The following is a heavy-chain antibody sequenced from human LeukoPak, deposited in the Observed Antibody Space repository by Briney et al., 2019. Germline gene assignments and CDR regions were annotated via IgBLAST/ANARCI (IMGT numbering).Heavy chain of an antibody. CDR2: IWYDGSNK. V-gene: IGHV3-33*01. Sequence: GRSLRLSCAASGFTFSSYGMHWVRQAPGKGLEWVEVIWYDGSNKYYADSVKGRFTISRDNSKNTLYLQMNSLRAEDTAVYYCARDRSSGWYVGGFQHWGQGTLVTVSS. D-gene: IGHD6-19*01. CDR1: GFTFSSYG. CDR3: ARDRSSGWYVGGFQH. J-gene: IGHJ1*01.